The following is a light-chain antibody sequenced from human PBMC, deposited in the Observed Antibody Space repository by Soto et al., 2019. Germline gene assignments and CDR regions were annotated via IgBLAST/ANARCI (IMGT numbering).Light chain of an antibody. Sequence: DIQMTQSPSTLSASVGDRVTITCRASQSISNWLAWYQQKPGKAPKLLIYDASSLESGVPSRFSGGGFGTEFTLTISSLQPDDFATYYCQQANSFPHTFGQGTKLEIK. V-gene: IGKV1-5*01. CDR3: QQANSFPHT. J-gene: IGKJ2*01. CDR2: DAS. CDR1: QSISNW.